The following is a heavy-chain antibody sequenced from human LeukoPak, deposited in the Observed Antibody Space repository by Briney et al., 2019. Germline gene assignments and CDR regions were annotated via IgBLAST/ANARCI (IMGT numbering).Heavy chain of an antibody. J-gene: IGHJ4*02. CDR2: INHSGST. Sequence: SETLSLTCAVYGGSFSGYYWSWIRQPPGKGLEWIGEINHSGSTNYNPSLKSRVTISVDTSKNQFSLKLSSVTAADTAVYYCARGARAGYNLDPFDYWGQGTLVTVSS. V-gene: IGHV4-34*01. CDR3: ARGARAGYNLDPFDY. D-gene: IGHD5-24*01. CDR1: GGSFSGYY.